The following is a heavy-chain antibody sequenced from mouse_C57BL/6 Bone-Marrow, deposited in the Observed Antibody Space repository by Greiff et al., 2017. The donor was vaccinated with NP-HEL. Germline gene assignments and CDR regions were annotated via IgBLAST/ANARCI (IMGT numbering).Heavy chain of an antibody. J-gene: IGHJ1*03. V-gene: IGHV1-26*01. CDR3: ARKALFITTVRYFDV. CDR2: INPNNGGT. Sequence: EVQLQQSGPELVKPGASVKISCKASGYTFTDYYMNWVKQSHGKSLEWIGDINPNNGGTSYNQKFKGKATLTVDKSSSTAYMELRSLTSEDSAVYYCARKALFITTVRYFDVWGTGTTVTVSS. D-gene: IGHD1-1*01. CDR1: GYTFTDYY.